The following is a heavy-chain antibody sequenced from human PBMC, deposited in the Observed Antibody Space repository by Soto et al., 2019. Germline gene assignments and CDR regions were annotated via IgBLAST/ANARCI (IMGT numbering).Heavy chain of an antibody. CDR1: GFSLSNARKG. V-gene: IGHV2-26*01. CDR2: IFSNDEK. Sequence: SGPTLVNPTETLTLTCTVSGFSLSNARKGVSWIRQPPGKALEWLAHIFSNDEKSYSTSLKSRLTISKDTSKSQVVLTMTNMDPVDTATYYCARILGFWQQLAYYYYGMDVWGQGTTVTVSS. CDR3: ARILGFWQQLAYYYYGMDV. J-gene: IGHJ6*02. D-gene: IGHD6-13*01.